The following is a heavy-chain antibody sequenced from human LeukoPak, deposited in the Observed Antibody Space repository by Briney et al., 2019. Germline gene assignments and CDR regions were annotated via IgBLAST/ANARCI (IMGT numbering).Heavy chain of an antibody. Sequence: GGSLRLSXAASGFTFSSYAMHWVRQAPGKGLEYVSAISSNGGSTYYANSVKGKFTISRDNSKNMLYLQMGSLRAEDMAVYYCARGRPDYASYWGQGTLVTVSS. CDR3: ARGRPDYASY. V-gene: IGHV3-64*01. CDR2: ISSNGGST. CDR1: GFTFSSYA. D-gene: IGHD3-10*01. J-gene: IGHJ4*02.